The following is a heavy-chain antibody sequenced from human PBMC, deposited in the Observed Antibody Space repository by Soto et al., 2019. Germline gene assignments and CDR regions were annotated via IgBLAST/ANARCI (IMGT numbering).Heavy chain of an antibody. CDR1: GYTFTGYY. V-gene: IGHV1-2*02. J-gene: IGHJ5*02. D-gene: IGHD2-2*01. Sequence: ASVKVSCKASGYTFTGYYMHWVRQAPGQGLEWMGWINPNSGGTNYAQKLQGRVTMTTDTSTSTAYMELRSLRSDDTAVYYCARVGRVPAASGGSNWFDPWGQGTLVTVSS. CDR3: ARVGRVPAASGGSNWFDP. CDR2: INPNSGGT.